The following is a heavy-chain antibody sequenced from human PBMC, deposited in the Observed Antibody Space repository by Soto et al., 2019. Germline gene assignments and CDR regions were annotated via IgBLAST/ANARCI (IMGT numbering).Heavy chain of an antibody. D-gene: IGHD6-6*01. CDR1: GYTFTGYY. J-gene: IGHJ6*02. CDR3: ARAGGFSSSSYYYYGMDV. CDR2: INPNSGGT. V-gene: IGHV1-2*04. Sequence: ASVKVSCKASGYTFTGYYMHWVRQAPGQGLEWMGWINPNSGGTNYAQKFQGWVTMTRDTSISTAYMELSRLRSDDTAVYYCARAGGFSSSSYYYYGMDVWGQGTTVTVSS.